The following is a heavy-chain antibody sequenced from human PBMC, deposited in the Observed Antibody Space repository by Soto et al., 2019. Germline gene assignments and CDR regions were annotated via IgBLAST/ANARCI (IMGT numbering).Heavy chain of an antibody. J-gene: IGHJ6*02. V-gene: IGHV4-4*02. CDR1: GGSISSSPW. CDR3: VRDPDETAILPAPWLV. D-gene: IGHD1-1*01. Sequence: SQRLSLTCAVSGGSISSSPWWGSVRQNPGKGLGCIVEIFQSGGTNSIRSLKIRVTMSLDKSRNQFTVILGSVPAAETAVYYCVRDPDETAILPAPWLVWGRGTMVTVSS. CDR2: IFQSGGT.